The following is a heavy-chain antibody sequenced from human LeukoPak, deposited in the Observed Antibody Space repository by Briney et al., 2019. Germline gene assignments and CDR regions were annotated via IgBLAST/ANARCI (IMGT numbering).Heavy chain of an antibody. CDR2: IYYSGST. D-gene: IGHD6-19*01. V-gene: IGHV4-59*08. CDR3: ARQYTGQKQWAI. Sequence: SETLSLTCTVSGGSISSYYWSWIRQPPGKGLEWIGYIYYSGSTNYNPSLKSRVTISVDTSKNQFSLKLNSVTAADTAVYYCARQYTGQKQWAIWGRGTMVTVSS. CDR1: GGSISSYY. J-gene: IGHJ3*02.